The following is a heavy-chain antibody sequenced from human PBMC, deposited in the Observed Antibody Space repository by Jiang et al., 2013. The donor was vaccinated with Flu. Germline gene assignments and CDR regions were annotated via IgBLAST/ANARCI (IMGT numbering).Heavy chain of an antibody. Sequence: GRSLRLSCAASGFTFSSYAMHWVRQAPGKGLEWVAVISYDGSNKYYADSVKGRFTISRDNSKNTLYLQMNSLRAEDTAVYYCARGWELDAFDIWGQGTMVTVSS. V-gene: IGHV3-30-3*01. CDR2: ISYDGSNK. CDR1: GFTFSSYA. CDR3: ARGWELDAFDI. D-gene: IGHD1-26*01. J-gene: IGHJ3*02.